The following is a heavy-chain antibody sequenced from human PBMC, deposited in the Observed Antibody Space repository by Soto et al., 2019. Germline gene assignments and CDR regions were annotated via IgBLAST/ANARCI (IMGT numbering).Heavy chain of an antibody. CDR3: AHRVLRTVFGLVTTTAIYFDF. CDR1: GFSLTTSGVG. J-gene: IGHJ4*02. V-gene: IGHV2-5*02. CDR2: IYWDDAK. D-gene: IGHD3-3*01. Sequence: QITLNESGPTQVKPRQTLRLTCTFSGFSLTTSGVGVGWIRQSPGKAPEWLELIYWDDAKRYSPSLKSRLTITKDTSKNQVVLTMADLDPADTATYYCAHRVLRTVFGLVTTTAIYFDFWGQGTPVAVSS.